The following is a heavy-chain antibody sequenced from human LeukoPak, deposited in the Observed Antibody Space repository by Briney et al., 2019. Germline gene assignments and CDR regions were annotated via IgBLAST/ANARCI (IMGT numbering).Heavy chain of an antibody. CDR3: AKGGSSSSPSRIDY. CDR2: ISGTNT. D-gene: IGHD6-13*01. V-gene: IGHV3-23*01. J-gene: IGHJ4*02. CDR1: GFTFSNYA. Sequence: GGSLRLSCAASGFTFSNYAMSWVRQAPGKGLEWVSSISGTNTYYTDSVKGRFTISRDNSKNTLYLRMNSLRAEDTAVYFCAKGGSSSSPSRIDYWGQGTLVTVSS.